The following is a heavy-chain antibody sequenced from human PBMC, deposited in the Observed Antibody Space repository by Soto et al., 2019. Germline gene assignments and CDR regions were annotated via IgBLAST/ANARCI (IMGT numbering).Heavy chain of an antibody. Sequence: PSETLSLTCTVSGGSISSYYWSWIRQPPGKGLEWIGYIYYSGSTNYNPSLKSRVTISVDTSKNQFSLKLSSVTAADTAVYYCARDRGGIAAEPFDYWGQGTLVTVSS. J-gene: IGHJ4*02. V-gene: IGHV4-59*01. CDR1: GGSISSYY. CDR2: IYYSGST. CDR3: ARDRGGIAAEPFDY. D-gene: IGHD6-13*01.